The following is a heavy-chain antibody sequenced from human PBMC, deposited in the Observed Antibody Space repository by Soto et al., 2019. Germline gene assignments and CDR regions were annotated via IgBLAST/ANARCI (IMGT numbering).Heavy chain of an antibody. D-gene: IGHD2-8*01. J-gene: IGHJ5*02. CDR1: GVSFSGYY. Sequence: QVQLQQWGAGVVRPSETLSLTCAVNGVSFSGYYWSWIRQAPGKGLECMGEINYSGVANYNPSLTGRVSISVDTSSRRVALRLSSAAAGNTALYYCVGLTRLGVSEAPPSIWSDPWGRGTQVAV. CDR2: INYSGVA. V-gene: IGHV4-34*02. CDR3: VGLTRLGVSEAPPSIWSDP.